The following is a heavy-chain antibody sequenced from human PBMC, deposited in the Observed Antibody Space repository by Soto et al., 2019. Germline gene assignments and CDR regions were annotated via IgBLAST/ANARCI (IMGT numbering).Heavy chain of an antibody. V-gene: IGHV1-18*01. Sequence: QVQLVQSGAEVKKPGASVKVSCKASGYTFSNYGISWVRQAPGQGLEWMGWISAYNGNTKYAQRLQGRVTMTTDTSPSTAYMELRGLRSDDTAVYYCARDSPPVDYWGQGTMVTVSS. CDR2: ISAYNGNT. J-gene: IGHJ4*02. CDR3: ARDSPPVDY. CDR1: GYTFSNYG.